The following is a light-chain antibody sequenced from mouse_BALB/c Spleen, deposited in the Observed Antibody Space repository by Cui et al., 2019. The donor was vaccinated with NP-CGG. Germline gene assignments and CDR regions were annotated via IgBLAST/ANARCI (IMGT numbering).Light chain of an antibody. CDR3: ALWYSNHWV. J-gene: IGLJ1*01. Sequence: QAVVTQESALTTSPGETVTLTYRSSTGPVTTINYANWVQEKPDHLFTGLIGGTNNRAPGVPARFSGSLIGDKAALTITGAQTEDETIYFCALWYSNHWVFGGGTKLTVL. CDR1: TGPVTTINY. V-gene: IGLV1*01. CDR2: GTN.